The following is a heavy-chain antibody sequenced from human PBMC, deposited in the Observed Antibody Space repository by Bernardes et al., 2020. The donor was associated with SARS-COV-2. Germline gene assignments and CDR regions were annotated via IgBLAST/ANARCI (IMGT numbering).Heavy chain of an antibody. J-gene: IGHJ5*02. CDR1: GGSFSGYY. V-gene: IGHV4-34*01. CDR3: ARTRFHRPFRPVGATGWFDP. Sequence: SETLSLTCAVYGGSFSGYYWSWIRQPPGKGLEWIGEINHRGSTNYNPSLKSRVTISIDTSKNQFSLKLSSVTAADTAVYYCARTRFHRPFRPVGATGWFDPWGQGTLVTVSS. D-gene: IGHD1-26*01. CDR2: INHRGST.